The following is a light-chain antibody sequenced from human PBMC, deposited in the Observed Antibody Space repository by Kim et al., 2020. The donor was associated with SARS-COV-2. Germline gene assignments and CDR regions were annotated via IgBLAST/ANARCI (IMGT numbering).Light chain of an antibody. CDR2: EVN. J-gene: IGLJ1*01. CDR1: SSDVGTYAR. CDR3: SSYTSSNTYV. V-gene: IGLV2-18*02. Sequence: QSVTHSCTGTSSDVGTYARVSWYQQPPGTAPKLMIYEVNDRPSGVPDRFSGSKSGNTASLTISGLQPEDEADYYCSSYTSSNTYVFGTGTKVTVL.